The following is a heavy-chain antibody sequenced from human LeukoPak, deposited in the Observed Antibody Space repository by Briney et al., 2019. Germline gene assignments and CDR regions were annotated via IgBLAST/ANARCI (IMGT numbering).Heavy chain of an antibody. J-gene: IGHJ6*02. CDR3: AKVACGANCFYRMDV. CDR1: GLTSNNYA. V-gene: IGHV3-23*01. Sequence: GGSLRLSCAASGLTSNNYAMNWVRQAPGKGLECVAGISGTGKVTRYADSVKGRFSVSRDDSENTVYLQMDGLRVEDTALYYCAKVACGANCFYRMDVWGPGTPVTVSS. D-gene: IGHD2-21*01. CDR2: ISGTGKVT.